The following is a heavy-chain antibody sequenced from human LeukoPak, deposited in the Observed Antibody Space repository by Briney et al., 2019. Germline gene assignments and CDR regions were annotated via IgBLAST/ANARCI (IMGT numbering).Heavy chain of an antibody. CDR3: ARDGGQLAEDDYYYYYYYMDV. CDR1: GYTFTSYA. J-gene: IGHJ6*03. Sequence: GASVKVSCKASGYTFTSYAMNWVRQAPGQGLEWMGWINTNTGNPTYAQGFTGRFVFSLDTSVSTAYLQISSLKAEDTAVYYCARDGGQLAEDDYYYYYYYMDVWGKGTTVTISS. V-gene: IGHV7-4-1*02. D-gene: IGHD6-6*01. CDR2: INTNTGNP.